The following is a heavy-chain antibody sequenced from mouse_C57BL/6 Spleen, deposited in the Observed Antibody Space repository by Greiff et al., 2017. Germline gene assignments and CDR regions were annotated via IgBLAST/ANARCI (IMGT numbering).Heavy chain of an antibody. CDR2: ISSGSSTI. CDR3: ARNAY. Sequence: EVKLVEPGGGLVKPGGSLKLSCAASGFTFSDYGMHWVRQAPEKGLEWVAYISSGSSTIYYADTVKGRCTISRDNARNTLFLQMTSLRSKDTAMYYCARNAYWGQGTLVTVSA. J-gene: IGHJ3*01. V-gene: IGHV5-17*01. CDR1: GFTFSDYG.